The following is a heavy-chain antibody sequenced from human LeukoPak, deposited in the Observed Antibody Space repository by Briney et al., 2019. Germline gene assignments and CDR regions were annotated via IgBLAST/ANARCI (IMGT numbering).Heavy chain of an antibody. CDR3: ARDRAGGSSLDY. CDR1: GGSISRDY. Sequence: SETLSLTCTVSGGSISRDYWSWIRQPPGKGLEWIGYIYYTGSTNYNPSLNSRVTISLETSKNQFSLNLSSVTAADTAVYYCARDRAGGSSLDYWGQGILVTVSS. CDR2: IYYTGST. D-gene: IGHD6-13*01. V-gene: IGHV4-59*01. J-gene: IGHJ4*02.